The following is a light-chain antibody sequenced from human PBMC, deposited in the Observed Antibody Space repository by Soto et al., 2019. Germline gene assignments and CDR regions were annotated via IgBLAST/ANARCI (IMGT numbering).Light chain of an antibody. Sequence: QLVLTQSPSASASLGASVKLTCTLSSRHSSYAIAWHQKQPGKGPRYLMDLNNDGSHTKGDGIPDRFSGSSSGADRYLIISSLQSEDEADFFCQSFDTNLNAVLFGGGTKLTVL. V-gene: IGLV4-69*01. CDR1: SRHSSYA. CDR3: QSFDTNLNAVL. J-gene: IGLJ2*01. CDR2: LNNDGSH.